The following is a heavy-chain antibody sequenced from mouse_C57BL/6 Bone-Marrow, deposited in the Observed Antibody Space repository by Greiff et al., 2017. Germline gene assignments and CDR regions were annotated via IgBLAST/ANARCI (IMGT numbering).Heavy chain of an antibody. D-gene: IGHD4-1*02. Sequence: EVQLQQSGAELVRPGASVKLSCTASGFNIKDDYMHWVKQRPEQGLEWIGWIDPENGDTEYASKFQGKATITADTSSNTAYLPLSSLTSEDTAVYYCTTNWAWFAYWGQGTLVTVSA. CDR1: GFNIKDDY. J-gene: IGHJ3*01. CDR3: TTNWAWFAY. CDR2: IDPENGDT. V-gene: IGHV14-4*01.